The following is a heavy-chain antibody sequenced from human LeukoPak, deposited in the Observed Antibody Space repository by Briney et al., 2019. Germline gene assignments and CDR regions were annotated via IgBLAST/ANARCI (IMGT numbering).Heavy chain of an antibody. Sequence: PGGSLRLSCAGSGFTFSNYAMSWVRQPPGKGLEWIGEIYHSGSTNYNPSLKSRVTISVDKSKNQFSLKLSSVTAADTAMYYCASEMVYASFDCWGQGILVTVSS. CDR3: ASEMVYASFDC. V-gene: IGHV4-4*02. J-gene: IGHJ4*02. CDR2: IYHSGST. CDR1: GFTFSNYAM. D-gene: IGHD2-8*01.